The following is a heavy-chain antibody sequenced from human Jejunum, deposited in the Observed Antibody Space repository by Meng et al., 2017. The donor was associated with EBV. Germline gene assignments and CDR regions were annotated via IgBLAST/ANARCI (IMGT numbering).Heavy chain of an antibody. Sequence: ASDRGLVKPSSTLSLTCTGHSAAMRSRNWVWCWSRQAPGKGLEWIGSMSYSVANYYTPSLKSRVNISIDTSKNQLSLKVNSVTAADMAMYCCARVPLDYYGSGSSWAYWGQGTLVTVSS. D-gene: IGHD3-10*01. CDR2: MSYSVAN. CDR3: ARVPLDYYGSGSSWAY. V-gene: IGHV4-39*07. CDR1: SAAMRSRNWV. J-gene: IGHJ4*02.